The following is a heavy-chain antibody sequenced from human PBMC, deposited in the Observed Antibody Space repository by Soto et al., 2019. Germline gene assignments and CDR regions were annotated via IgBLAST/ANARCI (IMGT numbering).Heavy chain of an antibody. J-gene: IGHJ4*02. Sequence: QVQLQESGPGLVKPSETLSLTCTVSGGSISSYYWSWIRQPPGKGLEWIGYIYYSGSTNYNPSLKSRLAISIDTSKNQCSLRLSSVTAADTAVYCCARGEERVARPSGYWGQGTLVTVSS. CDR1: GGSISSYY. V-gene: IGHV4-59*01. D-gene: IGHD2-15*01. CDR3: ARGEERVARPSGY. CDR2: IYYSGST.